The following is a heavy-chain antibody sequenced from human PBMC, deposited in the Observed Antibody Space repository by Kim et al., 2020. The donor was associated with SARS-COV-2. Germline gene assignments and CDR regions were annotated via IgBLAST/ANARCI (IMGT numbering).Heavy chain of an antibody. Sequence: GGSLRLSCAASGFTLSSYGIHWVRQAPGKGLEWVAVISYDGTYKNYGESVKGRFTVSRDNARNTLDLQMNDLGVGDTAVYYCAKEGRVRYDYFYMDVGGKGTTVTVSS. D-gene: IGHD4-4*01. CDR1: GFTLSSYG. J-gene: IGHJ6*03. CDR2: ISYDGTYK. CDR3: AKEGRVRYDYFYMDV. V-gene: IGHV3-30*18.